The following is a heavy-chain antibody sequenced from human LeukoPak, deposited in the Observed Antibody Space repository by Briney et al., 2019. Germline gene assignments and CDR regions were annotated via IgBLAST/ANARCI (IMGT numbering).Heavy chain of an antibody. CDR2: IYSGGST. V-gene: IGHV3-53*01. Sequence: GESLRLSCAASGFTVSSNYMSWVRQAPGKGLEWVSVIYSGGSTYYADSVKGRFTISRDNSKNTLYLQMNSLRAEDTAVYYCARGITQQLVSSSWFDPWGQGTLVTVSS. CDR3: ARGITQQLVSSSWFDP. CDR1: GFTVSSNY. J-gene: IGHJ5*02. D-gene: IGHD6-13*01.